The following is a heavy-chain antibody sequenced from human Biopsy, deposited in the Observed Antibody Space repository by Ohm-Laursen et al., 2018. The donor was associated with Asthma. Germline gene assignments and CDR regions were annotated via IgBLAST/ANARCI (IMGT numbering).Heavy chain of an antibody. Sequence: TLSLTCTVYGGYLTGHYWNWIRQPPGKGLEWIGEIDQSGYTNYNPSLKSRVTISADTSKNQFNLNLSSVTAADTAVYFCARAAITGIRGWFDPWGQGTQVTVSS. D-gene: IGHD1-20*01. CDR3: ARAAITGIRGWFDP. CDR1: GGYLTGHY. CDR2: IDQSGYT. V-gene: IGHV4-34*01. J-gene: IGHJ5*02.